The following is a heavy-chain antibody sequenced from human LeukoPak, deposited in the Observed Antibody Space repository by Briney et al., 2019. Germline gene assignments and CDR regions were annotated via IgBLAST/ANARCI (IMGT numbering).Heavy chain of an antibody. Sequence: GRSLRLSRVVSGFSLRSFAMHCVRQAPGKGVGWGTILSSDGRTQNHAESVRGRFTVSRDDSKQTVNVQLNSLRREDRASLCVARGAPRVVAFDHWGQGALVTVSS. CDR2: LSSDGRTQ. V-gene: IGHV3-30*04. CDR3: ARGAPRVVAFDH. D-gene: IGHD2-2*01. J-gene: IGHJ4*02. CDR1: GFSLRSFA.